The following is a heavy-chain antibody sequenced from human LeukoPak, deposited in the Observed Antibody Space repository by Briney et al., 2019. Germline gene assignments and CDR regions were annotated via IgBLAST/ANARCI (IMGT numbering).Heavy chain of an antibody. CDR3: ARDAYCRSASCYRWFDP. J-gene: IGHJ5*02. Sequence: PGRSLRLSCAASGFTFSSYAMHWVRQAPGKGLEWVAVISYDGSNKYYADSVKGRFTISRGNSKNTLYLQMNSLRAEDTAVYYCARDAYCRSASCYRWFDPWGQGTLVTVSS. CDR1: GFTFSSYA. CDR2: ISYDGSNK. D-gene: IGHD2-2*01. V-gene: IGHV3-30-3*01.